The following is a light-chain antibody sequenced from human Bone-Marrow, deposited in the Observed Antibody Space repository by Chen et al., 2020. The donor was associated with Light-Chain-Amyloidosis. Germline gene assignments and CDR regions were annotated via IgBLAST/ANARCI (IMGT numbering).Light chain of an antibody. CDR1: NIGSTS. V-gene: IGLV3-21*02. CDR3: QVWDRSSDRPV. J-gene: IGLJ3*02. Sequence: SYVLTQPSSVSVAPGQPATIAWGGNNIGSTSVHWYQQTPGQAPLRVVYDDSDRPSGIPERLSGSNSGNTATLTISRVEAGEEADYYWQVWDRSSDRPVFGGGTKLTVL. CDR2: DDS.